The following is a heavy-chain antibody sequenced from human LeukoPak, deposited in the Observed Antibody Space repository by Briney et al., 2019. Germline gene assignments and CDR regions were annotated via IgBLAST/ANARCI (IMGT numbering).Heavy chain of an antibody. Sequence: ASVKVSCKASGGTFSSYAINWVRQATGQGLEWMGWMNPNSGNTGYAQKFQGRVTMTRNTSISTAYVELSSLRSEDTAVYYCARGYNWNDGMDVWGQGTTVTVSS. CDR3: ARGYNWNDGMDV. J-gene: IGHJ6*02. CDR1: GGTFSSYA. CDR2: MNPNSGNT. D-gene: IGHD1-20*01. V-gene: IGHV1-8*02.